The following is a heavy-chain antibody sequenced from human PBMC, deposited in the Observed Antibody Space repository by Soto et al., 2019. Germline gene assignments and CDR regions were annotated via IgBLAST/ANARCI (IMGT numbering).Heavy chain of an antibody. CDR3: ARDSSGWNDY. D-gene: IGHD6-19*01. Sequence: QVQLVQSGAEVRKPGSSVRVSCKASGGSFNRHTISWVRQAPGQGLEWMGWISAYNGNTNYAQKLQGRVTMTTDTSTSTAYMELRSLRSDDTAVYYCARDSSGWNDYWGQGTLVTVSS. CDR2: ISAYNGNT. V-gene: IGHV1-18*01. J-gene: IGHJ4*02. CDR1: GGSFNRHT.